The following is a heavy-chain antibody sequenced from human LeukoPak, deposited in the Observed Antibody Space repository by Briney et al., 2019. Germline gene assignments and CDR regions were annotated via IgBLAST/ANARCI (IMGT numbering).Heavy chain of an antibody. J-gene: IGHJ4*02. V-gene: IGHV4-34*01. CDR2: LNHSGSN. CDR3: AARLYSSSWYVDY. Sequence: SETLSLTCAVYGGSFCGYYWSWLRHPPGQGLVWIVELNHSGSNNSNPSLKSRVTIAVDTSKNQFSLKLSAVTAADTAVYYCAARLYSSSWYVDYWGQGTLVTVSS. D-gene: IGHD6-13*01. CDR1: GGSFCGYY.